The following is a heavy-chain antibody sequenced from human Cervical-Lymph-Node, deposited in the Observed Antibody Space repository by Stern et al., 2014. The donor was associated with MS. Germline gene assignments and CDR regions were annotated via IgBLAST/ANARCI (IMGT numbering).Heavy chain of an antibody. CDR3: ARIQDYSNSHLGY. CDR1: GFTFSSYA. V-gene: IGHV3-23*04. Sequence: EVHLVESGGGLVQPGGSLRLSCAASGFTFSSYAMSWVRQAPGKGLEWVSAISCSGGSTYYADSVKGRFTISRDHSKNTLSLQMNSLRAEDTAVYYCARIQDYSNSHLGYWGQGTLVTVSS. D-gene: IGHD4-11*01. J-gene: IGHJ4*02. CDR2: ISCSGGST.